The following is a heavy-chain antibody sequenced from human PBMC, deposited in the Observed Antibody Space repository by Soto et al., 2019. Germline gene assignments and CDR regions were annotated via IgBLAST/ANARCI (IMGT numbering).Heavy chain of an antibody. V-gene: IGHV1-46*03. CDR3: TRGLASGDY. CDR1: GYIFTNFY. D-gene: IGHD6-6*01. CDR2: INPNGGST. Sequence: QVQLVQPGAXXKKXGASVKFSCKASGYIFTNFYIHWVRQAPGQGLEWIGIINPNGGSTNYAQNFQGRVTMTRDTSTSTVYMDLSSLRSEDTAVYYCTRGLASGDYWGQGTLITVSS. J-gene: IGHJ4*02.